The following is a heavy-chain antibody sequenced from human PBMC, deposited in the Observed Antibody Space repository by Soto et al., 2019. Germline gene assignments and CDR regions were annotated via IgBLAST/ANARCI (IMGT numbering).Heavy chain of an antibody. CDR1: GYTFTSYG. J-gene: IGHJ4*02. D-gene: IGHD3-22*01. CDR2: ISAYNGNT. Sequence: GSVKVSCKASGYTFTSYGISWVRQAPGQGLEWMGWISAYNGNTNYAQKLQGRVTMTTDTSTSTAYMELRSLRSDDTAVYYCARVDYDSSGYYVGFPDYWGQGTLVTVSS. V-gene: IGHV1-18*01. CDR3: ARVDYDSSGYYVGFPDY.